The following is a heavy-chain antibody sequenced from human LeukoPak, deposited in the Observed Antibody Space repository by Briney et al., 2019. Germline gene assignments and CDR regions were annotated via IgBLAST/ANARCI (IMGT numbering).Heavy chain of an antibody. V-gene: IGHV3-30*18. D-gene: IGHD3-9*01. CDR2: ISYDGSNK. Sequence: GGSLRLSCAASGFIFSSYGMHWVRQAPGKGLEWVAVISYDGSNKYYADSVKGRFTISRDNSKNTLYLQMNSLRAEDTAVYYCAKPPNLYDILTGFDYWGQGTLVTVSS. J-gene: IGHJ4*02. CDR1: GFIFSSYG. CDR3: AKPPNLYDILTGFDY.